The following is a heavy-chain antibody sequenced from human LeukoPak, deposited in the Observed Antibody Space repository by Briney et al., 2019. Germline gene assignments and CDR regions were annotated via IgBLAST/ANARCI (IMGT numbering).Heavy chain of an antibody. CDR3: ARDSSGYNTWFDP. V-gene: IGHV3-53*01. J-gene: IGHJ5*02. CDR2: IYSGGST. Sequence: PGGSLRLSCVASGFTVSSNYMSWVRQAPGKGLEWVSVIYSGGSTYYADSVKGRFTISRDNSKNTLYLQMNSLRAEDTAVYYCARDSSGYNTWFDPWGQGTLVTVSS. D-gene: IGHD3-22*01. CDR1: GFTVSSNY.